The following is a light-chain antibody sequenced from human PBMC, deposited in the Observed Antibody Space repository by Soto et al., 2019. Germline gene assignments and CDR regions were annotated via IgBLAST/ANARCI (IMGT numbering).Light chain of an antibody. CDR3: QQYNNWPRT. Sequence: EIVLTQSPATLSLSPGERATLSCRASRTVHSNVAWYQHKPGQAPRLLIYGASFRATGMPARFSCSGFGTEFTLTISSLQSEDFAVYYCQQYNNWPRTFGQGTKVDIK. J-gene: IGKJ1*01. CDR1: RTVHSN. V-gene: IGKV3-15*01. CDR2: GAS.